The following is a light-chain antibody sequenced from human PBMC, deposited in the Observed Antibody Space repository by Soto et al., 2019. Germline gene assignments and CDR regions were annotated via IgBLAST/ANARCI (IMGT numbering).Light chain of an antibody. J-gene: IGKJ4*02. CDR3: QQRSNWPCT. V-gene: IGKV3-11*01. Sequence: RSQADMTLSAERRAAHECRASQSVRSYLAWYQQKPGQAPRLLIYDASNRATGIPARFSGSGSGIDFTLTISSLESEDFAVYYCQQRSNWPCTFGGGTKVDIK. CDR1: QSVRSY. CDR2: DAS.